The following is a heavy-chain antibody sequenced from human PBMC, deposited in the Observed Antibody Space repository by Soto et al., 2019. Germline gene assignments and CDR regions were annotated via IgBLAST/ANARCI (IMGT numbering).Heavy chain of an antibody. CDR3: ARGRVGKATMVRGVIRYGMDV. V-gene: IGHV4-34*01. J-gene: IGHJ6*02. Sequence: KASETLSLTCAVYGGSFSGYYWSWIRQPPGKGLEWIGEINHSGSTNYNPSLKSRVTISVDTSKNQFSLKLSSVTAADTAVYYCARGRVGKATMVRGVIRYGMDVWGQGTTVTVSS. CDR2: INHSGST. D-gene: IGHD3-10*01. CDR1: GGSFSGYY.